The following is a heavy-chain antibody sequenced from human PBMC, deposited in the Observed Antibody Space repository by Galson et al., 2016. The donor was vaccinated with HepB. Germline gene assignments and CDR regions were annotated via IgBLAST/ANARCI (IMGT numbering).Heavy chain of an antibody. Sequence: SLRLSCAASGFSFRSYAMHWVRQAPGKGLEWVAVISFGGSDEYYADSVKGRFTISRDNSKNTLYLQMNSLRGEDTAVYYCARGPGSYYGGREYYYDMDVWGQGTTVTVSS. J-gene: IGHJ6*02. CDR3: ARGPGSYYGGREYYYDMDV. CDR2: ISFGGSDE. D-gene: IGHD3-10*01. V-gene: IGHV3-30*04. CDR1: GFSFRSYA.